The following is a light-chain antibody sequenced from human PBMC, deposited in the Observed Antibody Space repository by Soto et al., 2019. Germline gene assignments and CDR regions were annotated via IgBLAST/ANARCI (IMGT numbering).Light chain of an antibody. V-gene: IGKV3-15*01. CDR1: QSVSNN. CDR3: QQYNNWPLT. J-gene: IGKJ4*01. CDR2: GAS. Sequence: EIVMTQSPATLSVSPGERATLSCRASQSVSNNLAWYQQKPGQAPRLLMYGASTGATGIPTRFSGSGSGTEFTLTISSLQSEDVAVYYCQQYNNWPLTFGGGTKVEIK.